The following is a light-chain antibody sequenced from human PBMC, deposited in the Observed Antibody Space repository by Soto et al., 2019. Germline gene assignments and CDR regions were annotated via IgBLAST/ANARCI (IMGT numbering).Light chain of an antibody. CDR2: DVR. Sequence: QSVLAQPASVSGSPGQSITISCTGTSSDVGGYNYVSWYQQHPGKAPKLMIYDVRNRPSGVSNRFSGSKSGNTASLTISGLQAEDEAAYYCSSYTSSSLHVFGTGTTVTV. J-gene: IGLJ1*01. CDR1: SSDVGGYNY. CDR3: SSYTSSSLHV. V-gene: IGLV2-14*03.